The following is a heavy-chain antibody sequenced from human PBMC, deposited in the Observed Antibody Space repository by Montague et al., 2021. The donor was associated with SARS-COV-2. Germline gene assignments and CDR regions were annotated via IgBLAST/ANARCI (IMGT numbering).Heavy chain of an antibody. CDR3: ARVGRQQLVRLSGMDV. CDR1: GGSISSSSYY. D-gene: IGHD6-13*01. CDR2: IYYSGST. V-gene: IGHV4-39*07. J-gene: IGHJ6*02. Sequence: SETLSLTCTVSGGSISSSSYYWGWIRQPPGKGLEWIGSIYYSGSTYYNPSLKSRVTISVDTSKSQFSLKLSSVTAADTAVYYRARVGRQQLVRLSGMDVWGQGTTVTVSS.